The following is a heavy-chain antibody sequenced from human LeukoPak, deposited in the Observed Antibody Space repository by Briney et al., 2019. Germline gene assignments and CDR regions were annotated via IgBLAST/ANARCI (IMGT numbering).Heavy chain of an antibody. D-gene: IGHD4-17*01. J-gene: IGHJ4*02. V-gene: IGHV3-9*01. CDR2: IRWNGGSI. CDR1: GFTFDDYA. Sequence: GRSLRLSCAASGFTFDDYAMHWVRQAPGKGLEWVSDIRWNGGSIVYADSVKGRFTISRDNAKNSLYLQMNSLRAEDTALYYCAKDIYGEYVVYYFDYWGQGTLVTVSS. CDR3: AKDIYGEYVVYYFDY.